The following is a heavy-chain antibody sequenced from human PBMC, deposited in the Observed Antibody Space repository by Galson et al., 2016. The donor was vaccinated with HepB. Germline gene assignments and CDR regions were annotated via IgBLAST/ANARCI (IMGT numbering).Heavy chain of an antibody. Sequence: QSGAEVKKPGESLRISCKGSGYSFTSYWISWVRQTPAKGLEWMGRIDPSDSYTNYSPSFQGHVTISTDKSISTAYLQWSSLKASGTAMYYCARRDHRYGGYGYWGQGTLVTVSS. CDR1: GYSFTSYW. CDR2: IDPSDSYT. V-gene: IGHV5-10-1*01. CDR3: ARRDHRYGGYGY. D-gene: IGHD4-17*01. J-gene: IGHJ4*02.